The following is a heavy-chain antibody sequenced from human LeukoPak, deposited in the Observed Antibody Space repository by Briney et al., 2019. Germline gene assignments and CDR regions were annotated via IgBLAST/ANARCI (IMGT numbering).Heavy chain of an antibody. V-gene: IGHV1-2*02. CDR2: INPNSGGT. Sequence: ASVKVSCKASGYTFTGYYMHWVRQAPGQGLEWMGWINPNSGGTNYAQKFQGRVTMTRDTSISTAYMELSRLRSYDTAVYYCAREFHGISCYGCYWFDPWGQGTLVTVSS. CDR1: GYTFTGYY. D-gene: IGHD2-2*01. J-gene: IGHJ5*02. CDR3: AREFHGISCYGCYWFDP.